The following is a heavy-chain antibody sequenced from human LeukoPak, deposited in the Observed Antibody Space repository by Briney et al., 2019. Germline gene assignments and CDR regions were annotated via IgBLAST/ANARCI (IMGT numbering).Heavy chain of an antibody. CDR1: GFTFSSYA. V-gene: IGHV3-30-3*01. J-gene: IGHJ4*02. D-gene: IGHD2-15*01. CDR3: ARVVVVAATLDY. Sequence: PGGSLRLSCAASGFTFSSYAMHWVRQAPGKGLEWVAVISYDGSNKYYADSVKGRFTISRDNSKNTLYLQVNSLRAEDTAVYYCARVVVVAATLDYWGQGTLVTVSS. CDR2: ISYDGSNK.